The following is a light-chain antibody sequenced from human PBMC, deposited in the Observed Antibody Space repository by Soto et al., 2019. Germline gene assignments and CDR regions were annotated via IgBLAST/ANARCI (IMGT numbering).Light chain of an antibody. J-gene: IGKJ2*01. CDR3: QRYNDFQYV. V-gene: IGKV1-5*03. Sequence: DIQMTQSPSTLSASVGDRVTITCRASQSISNWLAWYQQKPGKAPKLLIYKGINLQSGVPSRFSGSGSGTEFSLTISGLQPDDFATYYCQRYNDFQYVFGQGTKL. CDR1: QSISNW. CDR2: KGI.